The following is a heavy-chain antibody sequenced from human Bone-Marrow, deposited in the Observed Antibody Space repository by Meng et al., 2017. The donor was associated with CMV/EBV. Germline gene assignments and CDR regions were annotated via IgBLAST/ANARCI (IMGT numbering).Heavy chain of an antibody. Sequence: CKASGYAFTSYNMHWVRQAPGQGLGWMGIINPSGGSTSYAQKFQGRVTMTRDTSTSTVYMELSSLRSEDTAVYYCARDPSVSYYEVYWGQGTLVTVSS. CDR2: INPSGGST. CDR1: GYAFTSYN. J-gene: IGHJ4*02. D-gene: IGHD1-26*01. CDR3: ARDPSVSYYEVY. V-gene: IGHV1-46*01.